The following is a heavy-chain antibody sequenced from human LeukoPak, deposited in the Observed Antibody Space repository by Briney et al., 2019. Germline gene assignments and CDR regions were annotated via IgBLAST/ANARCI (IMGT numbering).Heavy chain of an antibody. V-gene: IGHV1-69*13. CDR2: IIPIFGTA. D-gene: IGHD1-14*01. Sequence: ASVKVSCKASGGTFSSYAISWVRQAPGQGLEWMVGIIPIFGTANYAQKFQGRVTITADESTSTAYMELSSLRSEDTAVYYCARLGTNPLQYYFGYWGQGTLVTVSS. J-gene: IGHJ4*02. CDR1: GGTFSSYA. CDR3: ARLGTNPLQYYFGY.